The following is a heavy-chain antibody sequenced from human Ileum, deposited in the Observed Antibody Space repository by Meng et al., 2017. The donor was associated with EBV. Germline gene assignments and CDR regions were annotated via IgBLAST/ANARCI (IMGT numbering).Heavy chain of an antibody. CDR2: IHPSGIT. D-gene: IGHD4-17*01. J-gene: IGHJ4*02. CDR1: GWSFSDYY. V-gene: IGHV4-34*01. Sequence: QVHLQQLGAGLLKPSXXXXLNCGVYGWSFSDYYWSWFRQSPGKGLECIGEIHPSGITNYNPSLNSRVTISVDTSKNQFSLKLTSVTAADTAMYYCTRGLDYAKQGYWGQGTLVTVSS. CDR3: TRGLDYAKQGY.